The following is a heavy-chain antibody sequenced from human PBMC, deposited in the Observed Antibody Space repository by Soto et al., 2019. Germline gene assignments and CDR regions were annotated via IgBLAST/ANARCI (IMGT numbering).Heavy chain of an antibody. V-gene: IGHV3-23*01. J-gene: IGHJ6*02. CDR3: AKLPYRDYGGNPRSVYYYYYGMDV. CDR1: GFTFSSYA. D-gene: IGHD4-17*01. CDR2: ISGSGGST. Sequence: GGSLRLSCAASGFTFSSYAMSWVRQAPGKGLEWVSAISGSGGSTYYADSVKGRFTISRDNSKNTLYLQMNSLRAEDTAVYYCAKLPYRDYGGNPRSVYYYYYGMDVWGQGTTVTVSS.